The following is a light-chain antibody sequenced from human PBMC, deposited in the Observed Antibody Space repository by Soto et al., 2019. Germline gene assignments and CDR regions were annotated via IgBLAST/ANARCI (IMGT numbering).Light chain of an antibody. J-gene: IGKJ2*01. CDR2: GAS. Sequence: ETVMTQSPVTLSVSPGERATLSCRASQSVAINLAWYQQRPGQAPRLLIYGASTRATGIPARFSGSGSGTEFPLPITSLQSDHFAVYYCQRYNNWPPYTFGQGTKLEIK. CDR3: QRYNNWPPYT. CDR1: QSVAIN. V-gene: IGKV3-15*01.